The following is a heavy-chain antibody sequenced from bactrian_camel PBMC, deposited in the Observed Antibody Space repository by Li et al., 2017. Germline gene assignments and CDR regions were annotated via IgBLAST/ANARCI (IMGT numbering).Heavy chain of an antibody. J-gene: IGHJ4*01. CDR1: YTYNGGD. CDR3: AAAPHWYTCAGGFDF. V-gene: IGHV3S53*01. CDR2: IDSAGNT. Sequence: VQLVESGGGSVQAGGSLRLSCGYTYNGGDMAWFRQAPGKEREGVAAIDSAGNTDYADSVKGRFTISRDSSRKHTVYLQMNDLKPGDTAVYSCAAAPHWYTCAGGFDFWGQGTQVTVS. D-gene: IGHD6*01.